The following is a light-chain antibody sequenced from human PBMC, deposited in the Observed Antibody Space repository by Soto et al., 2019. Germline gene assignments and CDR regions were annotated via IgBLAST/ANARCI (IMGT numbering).Light chain of an antibody. V-gene: IGKV4-1*01. CDR3: QQYYSTPWT. CDR2: WAS. J-gene: IGKJ1*01. Sequence: DIVMTQSPDSLAVSLGERATINCKSSQSVLYSSNNKNYLAWYQQKLGQPPKSLIRWASTRESGVPDRFSGSGSGTDFTLTISSLQAEDVAVYYCQQYYSTPWTFGQGTKVDIK. CDR1: QSVLYSSNNKNY.